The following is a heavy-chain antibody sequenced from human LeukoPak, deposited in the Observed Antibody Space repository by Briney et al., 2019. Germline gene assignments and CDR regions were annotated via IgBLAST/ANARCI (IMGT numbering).Heavy chain of an antibody. Sequence: VASVKVSCKASGYTFTSYGISWVRQAPGQGLEWMGWISAYNGNTNYAQKLQGRGTMTTDTSTSTAYMELRSLRSDDTAVYYCARVTVWFGELLLSYFDYWGQGTLVTVSS. J-gene: IGHJ4*02. V-gene: IGHV1-18*01. CDR2: ISAYNGNT. CDR3: ARVTVWFGELLLSYFDY. CDR1: GYTFTSYG. D-gene: IGHD3-10*01.